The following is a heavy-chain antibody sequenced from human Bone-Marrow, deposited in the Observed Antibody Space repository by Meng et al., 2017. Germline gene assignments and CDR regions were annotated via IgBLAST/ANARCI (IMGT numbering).Heavy chain of an antibody. CDR2: IYTSGST. CDR1: GGSISSYY. D-gene: IGHD3-22*01. Sequence: GSLRLSCTVSGGSISSYYWSWIRQPAGKGLEWIGRIYTSGSTNYNPSLKSRVTMSVDTSKNQFSLKLSSVTAADTAVYYCARDSSGYPVAFDIWGQGTMVTVSS. V-gene: IGHV4-4*07. J-gene: IGHJ3*02. CDR3: ARDSSGYPVAFDI.